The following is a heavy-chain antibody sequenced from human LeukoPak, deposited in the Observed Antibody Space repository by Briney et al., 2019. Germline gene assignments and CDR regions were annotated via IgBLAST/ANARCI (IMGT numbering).Heavy chain of an antibody. CDR3: ARGEKETMLRDL. V-gene: IGHV4-38-2*02. Sequence: SETLSLTCTVSGYSISSGYYWGWIRQPPGKGLEWTGTIDHSGSTYYNPSLKSRITISVDTSKNQFSLKLSSVTAADTAVYYCARGEKETMLRDLWGQGTLVTVSS. CDR2: IDHSGST. J-gene: IGHJ4*02. CDR1: GYSISSGYY. D-gene: IGHD3-10*01.